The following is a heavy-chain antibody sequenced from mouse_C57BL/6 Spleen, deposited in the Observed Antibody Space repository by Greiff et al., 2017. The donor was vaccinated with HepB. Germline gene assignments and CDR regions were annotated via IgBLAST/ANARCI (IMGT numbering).Heavy chain of an antibody. CDR1: GYTFTDYN. Sequence: EVQLQQSGPELVKPGASVKMSCKASGYTFTDYNMHWVKQSHGKSLEWIGYINPNNGGTSYNQKFKGKATLTVNKSSSTAYMELRSLTSEDSAVYYWASDYYGSSYGYFDVWGTGTTVTVSS. V-gene: IGHV1-22*01. J-gene: IGHJ1*03. CDR3: ASDYYGSSYGYFDV. D-gene: IGHD1-1*01. CDR2: INPNNGGT.